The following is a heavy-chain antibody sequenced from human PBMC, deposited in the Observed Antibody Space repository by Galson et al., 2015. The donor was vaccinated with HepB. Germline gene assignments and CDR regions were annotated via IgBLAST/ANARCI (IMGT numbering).Heavy chain of an antibody. V-gene: IGHV1-18*01. Sequence: SVKVSCKVSGYTLTELSMHWVRQAPGKGLEWMGWISGNNGHTNDAQKLQGRVTLTTDTSTSTAYMELRSLRSDDTAVYYCARDRYCSSTSCYTAHFDIWGQGTMVTVSS. CDR2: ISGNNGHT. D-gene: IGHD2-2*02. J-gene: IGHJ3*02. CDR1: GYTLTELS. CDR3: ARDRYCSSTSCYTAHFDI.